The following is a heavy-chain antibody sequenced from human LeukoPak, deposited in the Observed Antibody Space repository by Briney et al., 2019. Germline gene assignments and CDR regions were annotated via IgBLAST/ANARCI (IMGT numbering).Heavy chain of an antibody. CDR2: FNPDSGDT. Sequence: GASVKVSCKASGYTFTAYYIHWVRQAPVQGLEWMAWFNPDSGDTRSTQKFQGRVTMTRDTSISTVYMELGSLTSYDTAVYYCARVDRALDYWGQGTLVTVSS. CDR3: ARVDRALDY. V-gene: IGHV1-2*02. CDR1: GYTFTAYY. J-gene: IGHJ4*02.